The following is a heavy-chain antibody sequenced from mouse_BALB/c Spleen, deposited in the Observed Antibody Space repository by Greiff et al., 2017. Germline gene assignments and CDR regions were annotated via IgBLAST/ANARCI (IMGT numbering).Heavy chain of an antibody. CDR2: IWGDGST. V-gene: IGHV2-3*01. D-gene: IGHD2-2*01. CDR3: AKGRDGYDPRAMDY. Sequence: VQVVESGPGLVAPSQSLPITCTVSGFSLTSYGVSWVRQPPGKGLEWLGVIWGDGSTNYHSALISRLSISKDNSKSQVFLKLNSLQTDDTATYYCAKGRDGYDPRAMDYWGQGTSVTVSS. CDR1: GFSLTSYG. J-gene: IGHJ4*01.